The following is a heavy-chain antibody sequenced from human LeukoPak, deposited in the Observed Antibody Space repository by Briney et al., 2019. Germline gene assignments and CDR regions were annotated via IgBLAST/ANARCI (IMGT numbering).Heavy chain of an antibody. Sequence: GGSLRLSCAASGFTFSDHYMDWVRQAPGKGLEWVGRTRKKTNSYTTEYAASVKGRFTISRDDSKNTAYLQMNSLKTEDTAVYYCTSYYYGSGSPNPPNDYWGQGTLVTVSS. CDR3: TSYYYGSGSPNPPNDY. J-gene: IGHJ4*02. D-gene: IGHD3-10*01. CDR1: GFTFSDHY. V-gene: IGHV3-72*01. CDR2: TRKKTNSYTT.